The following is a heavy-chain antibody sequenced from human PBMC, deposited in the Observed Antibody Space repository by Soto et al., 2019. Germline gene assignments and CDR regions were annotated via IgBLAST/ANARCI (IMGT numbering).Heavy chain of an antibody. CDR3: AMARGGYDSNYYYYYMDV. D-gene: IGHD5-12*01. J-gene: IGHJ6*03. CDR2: TYYRSKWYN. V-gene: IGHV6-1*01. Sequence: SQTLSLTCAISGDSVSSNSAAWNWIRQSPSRGLEWLGRTYYRSKWYNDYAVSVKSRITINPDTSKNQFSLQLNSVTPEDTAVYYCAMARGGYDSNYYYYYMDVWGKGTTVTVSS. CDR1: GDSVSSNSAA.